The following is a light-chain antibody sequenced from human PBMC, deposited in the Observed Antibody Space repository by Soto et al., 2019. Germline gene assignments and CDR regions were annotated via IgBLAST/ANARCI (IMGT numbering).Light chain of an antibody. CDR2: GNS. CDR3: QSYDSSLSGLWV. CDR1: SSNIGAGYD. V-gene: IGLV1-40*01. Sequence: QSVLTQPPSVSGASGQRVTISCTGSSSNIGAGYDVHWYQQLPGTAPKLLIYGNSNRPSGVPDRFSGSKSGTSASLAITGVQAEDEADYYCQSYDSSLSGLWVFGGGTKVTVL. J-gene: IGLJ3*02.